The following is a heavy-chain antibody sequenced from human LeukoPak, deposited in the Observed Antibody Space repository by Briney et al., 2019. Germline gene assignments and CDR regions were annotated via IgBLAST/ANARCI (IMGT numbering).Heavy chain of an antibody. D-gene: IGHD3-16*01. Sequence: GASVKVSCKASGGTFSSYTISWVRQAPGQGLEWMGRIIPILGIANYAQKFQGRVTITADKSTSTAYMELSSLRSEDTAVYYCASGGNPYSYYYYMDVWGKGTTVTVSS. V-gene: IGHV1-69*02. CDR1: GGTFSSYT. J-gene: IGHJ6*03. CDR2: IIPILGIA. CDR3: ASGGNPYSYYYYMDV.